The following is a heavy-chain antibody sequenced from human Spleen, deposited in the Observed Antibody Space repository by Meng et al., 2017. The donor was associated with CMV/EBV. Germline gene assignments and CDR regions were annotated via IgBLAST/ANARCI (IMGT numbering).Heavy chain of an antibody. CDR1: GFTFDDYG. Sequence: GESLKISCAASGFTFDDYGMSWVRQVPGKGLEWVSGIKWNGGSTGYADSVKGRFSISRDNAKNTLYLQVHGLRAEDTAVNCCARDTGGGVGPTRMDVWGQGTTVTVSS. J-gene: IGHJ6*02. CDR3: ARDTGGGVGPTRMDV. CDR2: IKWNGGST. V-gene: IGHV3-20*04. D-gene: IGHD3-16*01.